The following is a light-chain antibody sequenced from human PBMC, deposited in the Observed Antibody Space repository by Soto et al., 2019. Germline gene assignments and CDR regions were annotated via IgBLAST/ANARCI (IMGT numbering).Light chain of an antibody. V-gene: IGLV2-8*01. CDR2: EVN. CDR3: SSHAGTKSFYV. CDR1: SSDIGAYDY. Sequence: QSALTQPPSASGSPGQSVTISCTGTSSDIGAYDYVSWYQQHPGKAPKLIISEVNKRPSGVPDRFSASKSGNTASLTVSGLQAEDEADYYCSSHAGTKSFYVFGTGTKLTVL. J-gene: IGLJ1*01.